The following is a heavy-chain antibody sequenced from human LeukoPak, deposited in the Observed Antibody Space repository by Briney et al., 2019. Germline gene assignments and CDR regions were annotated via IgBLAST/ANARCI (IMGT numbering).Heavy chain of an antibody. V-gene: IGHV3-74*01. Sequence: GGSLRLSCAASGFTFSSYWMHWVRQAPGKGLVWVSRINSDGNITTYADSVKGRFTISRDNAKNTLYLQMNSPRAEDTAVYYCVREYTSSSGRAFDYWGQGTLVTVSS. CDR3: VREYTSSSGRAFDY. CDR2: INSDGNIT. CDR1: GFTFSSYW. J-gene: IGHJ4*02. D-gene: IGHD6-6*01.